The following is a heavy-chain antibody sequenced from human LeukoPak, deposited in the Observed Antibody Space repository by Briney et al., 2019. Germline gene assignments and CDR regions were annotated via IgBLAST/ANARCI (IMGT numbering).Heavy chain of an antibody. CDR2: IYSGGST. J-gene: IGHJ3*02. CDR1: GFTFSSYA. Sequence: PGGSLRLSCAASGFTFSSYAMSWVRQAPGKGLEWVSVIYSGGSTYYADSVKGRFTISRDNSKNTLYLQMNSLRAEDTAVYYCARRGSGNFDAFDIWGQGTMVTVSS. D-gene: IGHD2-21*02. V-gene: IGHV3-66*01. CDR3: ARRGSGNFDAFDI.